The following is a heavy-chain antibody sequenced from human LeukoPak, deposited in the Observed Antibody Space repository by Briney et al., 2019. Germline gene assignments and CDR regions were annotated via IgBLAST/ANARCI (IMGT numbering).Heavy chain of an antibody. CDR3: ATGERHGFDI. J-gene: IGHJ3*02. Sequence: GGSLRLSCAASGFTFRNYGMHWVRQAPGKGLVWVSRINSDGSSTSYADSVKGRFTISRDNAKNTLYLQMNSLRAEDTAVYYCATGERHGFDIWGQGTMVTVSS. CDR1: GFTFRNYG. V-gene: IGHV3-74*01. CDR2: INSDGSST.